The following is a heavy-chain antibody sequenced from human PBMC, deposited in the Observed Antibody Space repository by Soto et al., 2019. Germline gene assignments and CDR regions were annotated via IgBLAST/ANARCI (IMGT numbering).Heavy chain of an antibody. CDR3: AKDRPKWLVLEFDP. CDR2: ISGSGGST. V-gene: IGHV3-23*01. CDR1: VFTFSSYA. Sequence: PGGSLRLSCAASVFTFSSYAVRWVRQSPGKGLEWVAAISGSGGSTSYAGSVKGRLTISRDNSKNTLYLQMNSLRAEDTAVYYCAKDRPKWLVLEFDPSGQGTLVTVYS. J-gene: IGHJ5*02. D-gene: IGHD6-19*01.